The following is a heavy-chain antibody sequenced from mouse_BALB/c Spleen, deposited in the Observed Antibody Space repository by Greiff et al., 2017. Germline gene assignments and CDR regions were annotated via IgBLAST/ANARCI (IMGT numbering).Heavy chain of an antibody. Sequence: VQLQQSGAELVKPGASVKLSCTASGFNIKDTYMHWVKQRPEQGLEWIGRIDPANGNTKYDPKFQGKATITADTSSNTAYLQLSSLTSEDTAVYYCARYDYDGGFADWGQGTLVTVSA. CDR1: GFNIKDTY. V-gene: IGHV14-3*02. CDR2: IDPANGNT. CDR3: ARYDYDGGFAD. D-gene: IGHD2-4*01. J-gene: IGHJ3*01.